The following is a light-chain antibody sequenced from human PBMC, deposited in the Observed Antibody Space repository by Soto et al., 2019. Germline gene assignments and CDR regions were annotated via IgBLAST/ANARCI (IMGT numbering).Light chain of an antibody. CDR1: QSISSY. CDR3: QQSYRTLWT. J-gene: IGKJ1*01. CDR2: AAS. Sequence: DIQMTQSPSSLSASVGDRVTITCRASQSISSYLSWHQQKPGKAPKLLIYAASTLQSGVPSRFSGRGSGTDFTLTISSLQPEDFATYYCQQSYRTLWTFGQGTKVEI. V-gene: IGKV1-39*01.